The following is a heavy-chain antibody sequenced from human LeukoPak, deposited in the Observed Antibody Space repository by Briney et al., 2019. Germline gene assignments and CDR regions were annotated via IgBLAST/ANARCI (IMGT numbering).Heavy chain of an antibody. CDR1: GFTVSSNY. CDR2: IYSGGST. Sequence: GGSLRLSCAASGFTVSSNYMSWVRQAPGKGLEWVSDIYSGGSTYYAESVKGRFTISRDNSKNTLYLQMHSLIAADTAVYYCGSGPVGTTVPWGQGTLVTVSS. CDR3: GSGPVGTTVP. V-gene: IGHV3-53*01. J-gene: IGHJ5*02. D-gene: IGHD1-1*01.